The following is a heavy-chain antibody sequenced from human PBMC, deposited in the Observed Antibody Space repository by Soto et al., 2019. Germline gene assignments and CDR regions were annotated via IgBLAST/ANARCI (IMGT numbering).Heavy chain of an antibody. CDR1: GFTIIKNV. CDR3: AKNGLDNSPSAIDS. J-gene: IGHJ4*02. Sequence: PXVSLQLSCAAPGFTIIKNVLSWVRQAPGKGLDWVSGITGSGRDTYYADSVKGRFTISRDNSKNMVFLQMNSLRAEDTALYYCAKNGLDNSPSAIDSWGPGTLVTVSS. V-gene: IGHV3-23*01. D-gene: IGHD2-8*01. CDR2: ITGSGRDT.